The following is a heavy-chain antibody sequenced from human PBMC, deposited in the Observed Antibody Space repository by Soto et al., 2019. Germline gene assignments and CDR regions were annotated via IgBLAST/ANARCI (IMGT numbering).Heavy chain of an antibody. V-gene: IGHV4-39*01. J-gene: IGHJ5*02. Sequence: SETLSLTCTVSGGSISSSSYYWGWIRQPPGKGLEWIGGIYYSGSTYYNPSLKSRVTISVDTSKNQFSLKLSSVTAADTAVYYCARRDFWSGYYKGWFDPWGQGTLVTVSS. CDR2: IYYSGST. D-gene: IGHD3-3*01. CDR3: ARRDFWSGYYKGWFDP. CDR1: GGSISSSSYY.